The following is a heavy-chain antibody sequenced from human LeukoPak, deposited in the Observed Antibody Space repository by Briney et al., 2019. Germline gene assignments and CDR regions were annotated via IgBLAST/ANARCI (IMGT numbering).Heavy chain of an antibody. V-gene: IGHV1-8*01. J-gene: IGHJ4*02. CDR2: MNPNSGNT. CDR1: GYTFTSYD. CDR3: ATSLELLLFDY. Sequence: GASVKVSRKASGYTFTSYDINWVRQATGQGLEWMGWMNPNSGNTGYAQKFQGRVTMTEDTSTDTAYMELSSLRSEDTAVYYCATSLELLLFDYWGQGTLVTVSS. D-gene: IGHD1-26*01.